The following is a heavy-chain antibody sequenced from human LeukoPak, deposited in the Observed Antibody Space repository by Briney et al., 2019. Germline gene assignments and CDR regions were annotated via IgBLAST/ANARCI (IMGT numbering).Heavy chain of an antibody. J-gene: IGHJ5*02. CDR3: AKLEYSSGWFGGGVWFDP. CDR1: GFTFDDYA. V-gene: IGHV3-9*01. CDR2: ISWNSGSI. D-gene: IGHD6-19*01. Sequence: GGSLRLSCAASGFTFDDYAMHWVRQAPGKGLEWVSGISWNSGSIGYVDSVKGRFTISRDNAKNSLYLQMNSLRAEDTAVYYCAKLEYSSGWFGGGVWFDPWGQGTLVTVSS.